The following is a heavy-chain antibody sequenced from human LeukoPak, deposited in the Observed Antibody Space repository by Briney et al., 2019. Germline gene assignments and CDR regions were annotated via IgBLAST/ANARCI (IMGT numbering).Heavy chain of an antibody. V-gene: IGHV2-5*01. CDR1: GFSLSTSGVG. D-gene: IGHD3-10*01. Sequence: SGPTLVNPTQTLTLTCTFSGFSLSTSGVGVGWIRQPPGKALEWLALIYWNDDKRYSPSLKSTLTITKDTSKNQMVLTMTSMDPVDTATYYCAHRPSTIIFDYWGQGTLVTVSS. CDR3: AHRPSTIIFDY. J-gene: IGHJ4*02. CDR2: IYWNDDK.